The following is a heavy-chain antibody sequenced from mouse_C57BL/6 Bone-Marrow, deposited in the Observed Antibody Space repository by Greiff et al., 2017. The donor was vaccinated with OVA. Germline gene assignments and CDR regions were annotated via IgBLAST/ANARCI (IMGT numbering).Heavy chain of an antibody. CDR3: TTGGVRYYYAMDY. CDR1: GFNIKDDY. V-gene: IGHV14-4*01. J-gene: IGHJ4*01. CDR2: IDPENGDT. Sequence: EVQLQQSGAELVRPGASVKLSCTASGFNIKDDYMHWVKQRPEQGLEWIGWIDPENGDTEYASKFQGKATITADTSSNTAYLQLSSLTSEDTAVYYCTTGGVRYYYAMDYWGQGTSVTVSS. D-gene: IGHD2-14*01.